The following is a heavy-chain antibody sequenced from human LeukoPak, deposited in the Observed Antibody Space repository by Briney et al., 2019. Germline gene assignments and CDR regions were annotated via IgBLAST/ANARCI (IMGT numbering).Heavy chain of an antibody. CDR1: GGSISSYY. V-gene: IGHV4-59*12. CDR2: IYYSGST. J-gene: IGHJ4*02. Sequence: KPSETLSLTCTVSGGSISSYYWSWIWQPPGKGLEWIGYIYYSGSTNYNPSLKSRVTISVDTSKNQFSLKLSSVTAADTAVYYCARIEVRGIKIDYWGQGTLVTVSS. CDR3: ARIEVRGIKIDY. D-gene: IGHD1-1*01.